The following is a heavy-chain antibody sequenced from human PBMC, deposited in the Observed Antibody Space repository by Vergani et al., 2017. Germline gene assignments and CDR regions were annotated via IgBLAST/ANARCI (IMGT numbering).Heavy chain of an antibody. Sequence: EVQLVESGGGLVKPGGSLRLSCAASGFTFSSYSMNWVRQAPGKGLEWVASISSSSRYIYYADSVKGRFTISRDHAKNSLYLQMNSLRAEDTAGYYSASIDTAMDPGAYYYGMDVWGQGTTVTVSS. V-gene: IGHV3-21*01. CDR1: GFTFSSYS. J-gene: IGHJ6*02. CDR2: ISSSSRYI. CDR3: ASIDTAMDPGAYYYGMDV. D-gene: IGHD5-18*01.